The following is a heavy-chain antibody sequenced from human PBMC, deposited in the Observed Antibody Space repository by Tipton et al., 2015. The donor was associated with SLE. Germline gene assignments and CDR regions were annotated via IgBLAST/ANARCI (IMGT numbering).Heavy chain of an antibody. D-gene: IGHD3-10*01. Sequence: TLSLTCTVSGGSISSSSYYWGWIRQPPGKGLEWIGSIYYSGSTYYNPSLKSRVTISVDTSKNQFSLKLSSVTAADTAVYYCARGVDDYWGQGTLVTVSS. CDR3: ARGVDDY. V-gene: IGHV4-39*07. CDR1: GGSISSSSYY. CDR2: IYYSGST. J-gene: IGHJ4*02.